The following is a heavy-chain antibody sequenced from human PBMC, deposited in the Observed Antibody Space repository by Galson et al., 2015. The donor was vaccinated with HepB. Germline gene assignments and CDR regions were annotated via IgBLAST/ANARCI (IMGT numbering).Heavy chain of an antibody. J-gene: IGHJ4*02. CDR2: ISGTGRNT. V-gene: IGHV3-23*01. Sequence: SLRLSCAASGFTFSSYAMNWVRQAPGRGLEWVSTISGTGRNTYSADSVKGRFTISRDNSKNTLSLQMNSLRAEDTAVYYCAKGDGGVYGYSETPDYWGQGTLVTVSS. D-gene: IGHD5-18*01. CDR3: AKGDGGVYGYSETPDY. CDR1: GFTFSSYA.